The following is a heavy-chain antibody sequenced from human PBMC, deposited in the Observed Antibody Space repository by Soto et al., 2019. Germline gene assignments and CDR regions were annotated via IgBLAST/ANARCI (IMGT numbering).Heavy chain of an antibody. CDR1: GGTFSSYT. V-gene: IGHV1-69*02. D-gene: IGHD2-2*01. J-gene: IGHJ5*02. CDR2: IIPILGIA. Sequence: QVQLVQSGAEVKKPGSSVKVSCKASGGTFSSYTISWVRQAPGQGLEWMGRIIPILGIANYAQKFQGRVTITADKCTSTAYMELSSLRSEDTAVYYCARGVYCSSTSCYVVGWFAPWGQGTLVTVSS. CDR3: ARGVYCSSTSCYVVGWFAP.